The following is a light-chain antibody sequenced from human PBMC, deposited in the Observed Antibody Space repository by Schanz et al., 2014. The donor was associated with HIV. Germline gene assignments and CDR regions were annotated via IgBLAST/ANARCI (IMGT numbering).Light chain of an antibody. CDR3: SSYAGSKNLVV. J-gene: IGLJ2*01. V-gene: IGLV2-14*02. Sequence: QSALTQPASVSGSPGQSITISCTGSSSDVGSYSLVSWYQQYPGKAPKLMIYEVSEWPSGVSNRFSGSKSGNTASLTISGLQAEDEADYYCSSYAGSKNLVVFGGGTKLTVL. CDR2: EVS. CDR1: SSDVGSYSL.